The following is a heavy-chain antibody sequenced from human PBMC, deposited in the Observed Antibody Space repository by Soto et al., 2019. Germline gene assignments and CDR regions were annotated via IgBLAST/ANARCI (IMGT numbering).Heavy chain of an antibody. Sequence: GGSLRLSCAASGFTFSSYAMSWVRQAPGKGLEWVSAISGSGGSTYYADSVKGRFTISRDNSKNTLYLQMNSLRAEDTAVYYCAKDAGFMGYDFWSGYIQDAFDIWGQGTMVTVSS. CDR3: AKDAGFMGYDFWSGYIQDAFDI. CDR2: ISGSGGST. J-gene: IGHJ3*02. V-gene: IGHV3-23*01. CDR1: GFTFSSYA. D-gene: IGHD3-3*01.